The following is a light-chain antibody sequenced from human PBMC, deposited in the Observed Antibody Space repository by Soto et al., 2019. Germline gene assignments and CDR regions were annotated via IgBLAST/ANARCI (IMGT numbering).Light chain of an antibody. CDR1: SSDVGGYSY. J-gene: IGLJ1*01. CDR3: SSYAGSNNFV. V-gene: IGLV2-8*01. CDR2: EVS. Sequence: QSVLTQPPSASGSPGQSVTISCTGTSSDVGGYSYVSWYQQHPGKAPKLMIYEVSERPSGVPDRFSGSKSSNTASLTVSGLQAEDEADYYCSSYAGSNNFVFGTGTKVTVL.